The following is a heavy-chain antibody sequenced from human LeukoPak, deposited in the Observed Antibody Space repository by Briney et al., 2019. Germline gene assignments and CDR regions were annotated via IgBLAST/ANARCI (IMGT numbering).Heavy chain of an antibody. V-gene: IGHV3-7*04. CDR3: ARESDSSGFGAFDI. Sequence: GGSLRLSCAASGFTFSNYWMSWVRQAPGKGREWVANINQDGSEKYYVDSVKGRFTISRDNAKNSLYLQMNSLRAEDTAVYYCARESDSSGFGAFDIWGQGTMVTVSS. CDR1: GFTFSNYW. CDR2: INQDGSEK. J-gene: IGHJ3*02. D-gene: IGHD3-22*01.